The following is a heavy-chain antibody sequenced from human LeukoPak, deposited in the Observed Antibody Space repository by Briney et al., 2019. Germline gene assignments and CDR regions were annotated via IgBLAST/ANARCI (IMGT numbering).Heavy chain of an antibody. Sequence: GASVKVSCKASGYTFTGYYMHWVRQAPGQGLEWMGWINPNSGGTNYAQKFQGRVTMTRDTSISTAYMELSRLRSDDTAVYYCARGCPPGRGSSCQTISSLDYWGQGTLVTVSS. V-gene: IGHV1-2*02. CDR3: ARGCPPGRGSSCQTISSLDY. CDR2: INPNSGGT. D-gene: IGHD6-13*01. CDR1: GYTFTGYY. J-gene: IGHJ4*02.